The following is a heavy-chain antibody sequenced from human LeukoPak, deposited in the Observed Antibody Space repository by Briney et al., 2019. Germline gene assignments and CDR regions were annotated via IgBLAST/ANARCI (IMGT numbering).Heavy chain of an antibody. CDR3: AKAYNWNDGAFDI. J-gene: IGHJ3*02. V-gene: IGHV3-30*18. Sequence: GRSLRLSRAASGFTFSSYGMHWVRQAPGKGLEWVAVISYDGSNKYYADSVKGRFTISRDNSKNTLYLQMNSLRAEDTAVYYCAKAYNWNDGAFDIWGQGTMVTVSS. CDR2: ISYDGSNK. CDR1: GFTFSSYG. D-gene: IGHD1-20*01.